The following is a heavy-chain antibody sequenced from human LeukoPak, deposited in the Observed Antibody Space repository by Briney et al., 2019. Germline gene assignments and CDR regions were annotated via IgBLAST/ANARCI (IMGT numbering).Heavy chain of an antibody. CDR3: AKDKNMMLDY. CDR1: GCTFDDYT. D-gene: IGHD3-16*01. J-gene: IGHJ4*02. V-gene: IGHV3-43*01. Sequence: GGSLRLSCAASGCTFDDYTMHWVRQAPGKGLEWVSLISWDGGRTYYADSVKGRLTISRENSKNSLYLQMNSLRTEDTALYYCAKDKNMMLDYWGQGTLVTVSS. CDR2: ISWDGGRT.